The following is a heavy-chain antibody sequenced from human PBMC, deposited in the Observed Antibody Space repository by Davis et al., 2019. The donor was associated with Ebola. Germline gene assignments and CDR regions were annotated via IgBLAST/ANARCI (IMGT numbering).Heavy chain of an antibody. D-gene: IGHD6-6*01. CDR2: ISSSSSYI. CDR1: GFTFSSYS. V-gene: IGHV3-21*01. Sequence: GESPKISCAAPGFTFSSYSMNWVRQAPGKGLEWVSSISSSSSYIYYADSVKGRFTISRDNAKNSLYLQMNSLRAEDTAVYYCARGQLAARPGYYYGMDVWGQGTTVTVSS. CDR3: ARGQLAARPGYYYGMDV. J-gene: IGHJ6*02.